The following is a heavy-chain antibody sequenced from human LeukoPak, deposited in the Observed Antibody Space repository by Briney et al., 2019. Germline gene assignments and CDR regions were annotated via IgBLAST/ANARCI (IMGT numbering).Heavy chain of an antibody. D-gene: IGHD4-11*01. Sequence: GGSLRLSCAASGFTFSNAWMSWVRQAPGKGLEWVGRIKSKTDGGTTDYAAPVKGRFTISRGDSKNTLYLQMNSLKTEDTAVYYCTTDRVTTGDYYYYYMDVWGKGTTVTVSS. CDR1: GFTFSNAW. CDR3: TTDRVTTGDYYYYYMDV. V-gene: IGHV3-15*01. J-gene: IGHJ6*03. CDR2: IKSKTDGGTT.